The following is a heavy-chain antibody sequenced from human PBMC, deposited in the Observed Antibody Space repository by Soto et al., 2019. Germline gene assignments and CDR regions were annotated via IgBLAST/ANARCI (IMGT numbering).Heavy chain of an antibody. Sequence: GGSLRLSCAASGFTFSSYGMHWVRQAPGKGLEWVAVIWYDGSNKYYADSVKGRFTISRDNSKNTLYLQMNSLRAEDTAVYYCARPPWGLYGMDVWGQGTTVTVSS. CDR2: IWYDGSNK. V-gene: IGHV3-33*01. J-gene: IGHJ6*02. CDR3: ARPPWGLYGMDV. CDR1: GFTFSSYG. D-gene: IGHD7-27*01.